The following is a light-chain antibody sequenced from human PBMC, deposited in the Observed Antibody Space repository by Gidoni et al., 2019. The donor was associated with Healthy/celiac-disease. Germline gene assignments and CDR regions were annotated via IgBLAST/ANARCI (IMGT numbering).Light chain of an antibody. CDR2: ENN. J-gene: IGLJ2*01. V-gene: IGLV1-51*02. Sequence: QSVLTQPPSVSAAPGQKVTISCSGSSSNIGNNYVSWYQQLPGPAPKLLIYENNKRPSGIPDRFSGSKSGTSATLAINGLQTGDEADYYCGTWDSSLSALVFGGGTKLTVL. CDR1: SSNIGNNY. CDR3: GTWDSSLSALV.